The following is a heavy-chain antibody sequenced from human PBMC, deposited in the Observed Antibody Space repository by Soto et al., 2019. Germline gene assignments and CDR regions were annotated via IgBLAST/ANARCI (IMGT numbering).Heavy chain of an antibody. CDR1: AFTFSNAW. CDR2: IKSKTDGGTT. Sequence: EVQLVESGGGLVKPGGSLRLSCAVSAFTFSNAWMSWVRHAPGKGLEWVGRIKSKTDGGTTDYAAPVKGRFTISRDDSKNTLYLQMNSLKTEDTAVYYCTTDATQYSGYDDIDYWGQGTLVTVSS. D-gene: IGHD5-12*01. V-gene: IGHV3-15*01. J-gene: IGHJ4*02. CDR3: TTDATQYSGYDDIDY.